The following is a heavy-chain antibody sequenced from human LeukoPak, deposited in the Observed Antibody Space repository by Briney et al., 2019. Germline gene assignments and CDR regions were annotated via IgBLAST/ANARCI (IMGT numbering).Heavy chain of an antibody. J-gene: IGHJ6*04. Sequence: GASVKVSCKASGYTFTGYYMHWVRQATGQGLEWMGWMNPNSGNTGYAQKFQGRVTMTRNTSISTAYMELSGLTSEYTAVYYCARGRSSSSWSSPDVWGKGTTVTVSS. CDR1: GYTFTGYY. V-gene: IGHV1-8*02. CDR2: MNPNSGNT. CDR3: ARGRSSSSWSSPDV. D-gene: IGHD6-13*01.